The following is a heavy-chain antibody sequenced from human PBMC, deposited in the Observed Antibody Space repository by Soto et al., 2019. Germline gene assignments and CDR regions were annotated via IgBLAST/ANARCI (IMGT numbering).Heavy chain of an antibody. D-gene: IGHD2-15*01. CDR2: ISSSSSYI. CDR1: GFTFSSYS. V-gene: IGHV3-21*01. CDR3: ARLYCSGGSCYSSFDY. J-gene: IGHJ4*02. Sequence: GGSLRLSCAASGFTFSSYSMNWVRQAPGKGLEWVSSISSSSSYIYYADSVKGRFTISRDNAKNSLYLQMNSLRAEDTAVYYCARLYCSGGSCYSSFDYWGQGTLVTVSS.